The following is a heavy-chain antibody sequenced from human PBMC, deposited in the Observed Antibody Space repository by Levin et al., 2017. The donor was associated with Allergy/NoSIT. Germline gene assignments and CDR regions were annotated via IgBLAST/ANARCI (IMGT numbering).Heavy chain of an antibody. CDR3: ARDNPYGSGWSDF. D-gene: IGHD3-10*01. Sequence: KAGGSLRLSCAASGFAFSDYFMSWIRQAPGRGLEWVSYTSGSSTYTTYADSVRGRFTISRDNAKNSLFLQMNSLSAEDTAVYYCARDNPYGSGWSDFWGPGTLVTVSS. CDR2: TSGSSTYT. V-gene: IGHV3-11*05. CDR1: GFAFSDYF. J-gene: IGHJ4*02.